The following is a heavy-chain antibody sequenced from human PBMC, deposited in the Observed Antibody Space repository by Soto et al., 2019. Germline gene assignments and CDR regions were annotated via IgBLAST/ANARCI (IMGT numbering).Heavy chain of an antibody. CDR3: ARDDVQWSGGRCYVVPMDV. CDR1: GFTVSSNY. V-gene: IGHV3-66*01. Sequence: EVQLVESGGGLVQPGGSLRLSCAASGFTVSSNYMTWVRQAPGKGLAWVSLIQSGGRTYYAGSVKGSFTISRDYSMNTLFHQMNRLRVEDPAVYYCARDDVQWSGGRCYVVPMDVWGKGTTVTVSS. CDR2: IQSGGRT. D-gene: IGHD2-15*01. J-gene: IGHJ6*03.